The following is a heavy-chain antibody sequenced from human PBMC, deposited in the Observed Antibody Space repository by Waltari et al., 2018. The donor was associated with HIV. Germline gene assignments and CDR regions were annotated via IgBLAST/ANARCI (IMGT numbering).Heavy chain of an antibody. CDR3: ARDRSNYGSGSYDAFDI. CDR1: GYTFTDYY. D-gene: IGHD3-10*01. J-gene: IGHJ3*02. CDR2: IHPDSGGT. Sequence: QVQLVQSGAEVTKPGASVKVSCKASGYTFTDYYINWVRQAPGQGLEWMGRIHPDSGGTNFAQKFQGRVTMTRDTSISTVYMELNRLRSDDTAVYYCARDRSNYGSGSYDAFDIWGQETMVTVSS. V-gene: IGHV1-2*06.